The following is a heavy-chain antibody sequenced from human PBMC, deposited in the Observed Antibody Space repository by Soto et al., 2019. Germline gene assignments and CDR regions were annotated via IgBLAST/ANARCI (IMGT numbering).Heavy chain of an antibody. Sequence: SETLSLTCTVSGGSISSSSYYWGWIRQPPGKGLEWIGSIYYSGSIYYNPSLKSRVTISVDTSKNQFSLKLNSVTAADTAVYYCARIVVLVAATPLTGRGPYDYWGQGTLVTVSS. J-gene: IGHJ4*02. CDR3: ARIVVLVAATPLTGRGPYDY. CDR1: GGSISSSSYY. D-gene: IGHD2-15*01. V-gene: IGHV4-39*01. CDR2: IYYSGSI.